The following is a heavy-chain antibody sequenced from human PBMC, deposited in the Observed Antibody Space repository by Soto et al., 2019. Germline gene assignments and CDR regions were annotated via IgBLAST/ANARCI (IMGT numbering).Heavy chain of an antibody. Sequence: PGGSLRLSCASSWFTFISYSMTWVRQAPGKGLEWVSDISGSGDNTYYADSVKGRFTISRDNSKNTLDLQMNSLRAEDTALYYCAKRERWPASGPYWGQGTLVTVSS. CDR1: WFTFISYS. J-gene: IGHJ4*02. CDR3: AKRERWPASGPY. V-gene: IGHV3-23*01. CDR2: ISGSGDNT. D-gene: IGHD1-1*01.